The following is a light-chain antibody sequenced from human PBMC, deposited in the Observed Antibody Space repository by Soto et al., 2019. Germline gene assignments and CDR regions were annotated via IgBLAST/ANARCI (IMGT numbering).Light chain of an antibody. CDR3: QQYGNSVFT. CDR2: GAS. CDR1: QRVSSNY. J-gene: IGKJ3*01. V-gene: IGKV3-20*01. Sequence: EIVLTQSPGTLSLSPGERATLSCRASQRVSSNYLAWYQQQPGQAPRFLIYGASTRTTGTPDKFSGRGSGTDFTLTISRLETEDFAVYYCQQYGNSVFTFGPGTKVDIK.